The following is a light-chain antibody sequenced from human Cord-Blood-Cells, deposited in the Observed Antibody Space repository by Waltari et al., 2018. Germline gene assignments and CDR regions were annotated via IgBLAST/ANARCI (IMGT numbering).Light chain of an antibody. V-gene: IGKV1-39*01. CDR2: AES. CDR1: QSITSY. Sequence: DIQMTQSSSSMSASVGHRVTITRRASQSITSYLNWYQQKPGKAPNLLIYAESSLQSGVPSRFRGRGTGTEITLTISSLKPEDFATYYCQQGYSTPYSFGQGTKLEIK. J-gene: IGKJ2*01. CDR3: QQGYSTPYS.